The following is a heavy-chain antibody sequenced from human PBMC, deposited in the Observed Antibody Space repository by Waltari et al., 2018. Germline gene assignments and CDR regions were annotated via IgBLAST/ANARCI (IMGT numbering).Heavy chain of an antibody. Sequence: QEQLVESGGGLVRPGGSLRVSGVGSGFTLGLYYMTWIRQAPGKGLEGISYISGSGDRIFYADSVRGRFTVSRDNAKNSLYLQMDSLTAEDTATYYCARDDRYTPTGYLWGHGTLVTVSS. CDR2: ISGSGDRI. CDR3: ARDDRYTPTGYL. V-gene: IGHV3-11*04. D-gene: IGHD1-1*01. J-gene: IGHJ4*01. CDR1: GFTLGLYY.